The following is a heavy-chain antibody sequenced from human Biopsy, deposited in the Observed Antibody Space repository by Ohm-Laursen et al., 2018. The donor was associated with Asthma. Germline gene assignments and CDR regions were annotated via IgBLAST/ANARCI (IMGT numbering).Heavy chain of an antibody. Sequence: TLSLTCPVSYGSITSGGYYWTWIRQHPGKGLEWIGFIYYSGSTYYNPSLKSRVSISIDTSKNQFSLKLSSVTAADTAVYYCARDGSSVAGTPYGMDVWGQGTTVTVS. CDR2: IYYSGST. CDR1: YGSITSGGYY. V-gene: IGHV4-31*03. D-gene: IGHD6-19*01. CDR3: ARDGSSVAGTPYGMDV. J-gene: IGHJ6*02.